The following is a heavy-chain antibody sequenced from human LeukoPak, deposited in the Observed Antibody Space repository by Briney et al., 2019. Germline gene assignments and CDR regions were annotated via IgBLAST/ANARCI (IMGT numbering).Heavy chain of an antibody. CDR3: ARYSPYCSRTSCYDY. Sequence: SETLSLTCTVSGGSISSYYWSWIRQPPGKELQWIGYIHYSGSTNYNPSLKSRVTISVDTSKNQFSLKLSSVTAADTAVYYCARYSPYCSRTSCYDYWGQGTLVTASS. CDR2: IHYSGST. CDR1: GGSISSYY. D-gene: IGHD2-2*01. V-gene: IGHV4-59*01. J-gene: IGHJ4*02.